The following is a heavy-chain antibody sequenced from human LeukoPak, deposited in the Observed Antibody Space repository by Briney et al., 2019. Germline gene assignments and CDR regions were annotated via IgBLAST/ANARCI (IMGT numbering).Heavy chain of an antibody. D-gene: IGHD6-13*01. V-gene: IGHV1-69*05. CDR3: ARAVPPGYSSSWYLAFDY. J-gene: IGHJ4*02. CDR1: GGTFSSYA. CDR2: IIPIFGTA. Sequence: SVKVSCKASGGTFSSYAISWVRQAPGQGLEWMGRIIPIFGTANYAQKFQGRVTITTDESTSTAYMELSSLRSEDTAVYYCARAVPPGYSSSWYLAFDYWGQGTLVTVSS.